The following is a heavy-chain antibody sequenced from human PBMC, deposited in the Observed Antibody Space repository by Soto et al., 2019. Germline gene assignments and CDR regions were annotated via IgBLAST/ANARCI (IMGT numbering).Heavy chain of an antibody. CDR2: ISSSSSYT. J-gene: IGHJ6*02. CDR3: ARGHPYDYVWGTGYYYYGMDV. V-gene: IGHV3-11*05. Sequence: QVQLVESGGGLVKPGGSLRLSCAASGFTFSDYYMSWIRQAPGKGLEWVSYISSSSSYTNYADSVKGRFTISRDNAQXXLXRXXNSLRAEDTSVYYCARGHPYDYVWGTGYYYYGMDVWGQGTTVTVSS. D-gene: IGHD3-16*01. CDR1: GFTFSDYY.